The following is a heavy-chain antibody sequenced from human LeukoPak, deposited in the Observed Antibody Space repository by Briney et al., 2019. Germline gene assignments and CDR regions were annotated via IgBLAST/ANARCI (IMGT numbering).Heavy chain of an antibody. CDR2: ISGSVGST. D-gene: IGHD3-10*01. V-gene: IGHV3-23*01. Sequence: PRGAPRHSCAESRVTFSSYAISRGCRAPRKGVEWVSAISGSVGSTYYAYSVKGRFTISSGNPNSTLYLQMNSLRAEDTAVYYCAKDLLFGSGSYRKPLNWFDPWGQGTLVTVSS. CDR1: RVTFSSYA. CDR3: AKDLLFGSGSYRKPLNWFDP. J-gene: IGHJ5*02.